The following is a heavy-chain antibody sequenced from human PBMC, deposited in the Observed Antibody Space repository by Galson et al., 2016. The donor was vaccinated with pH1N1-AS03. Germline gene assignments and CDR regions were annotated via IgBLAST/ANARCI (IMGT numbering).Heavy chain of an antibody. CDR2: IRGDDGST. V-gene: IGHV3-23*01. CDR3: ATARGSTYGFFDY. J-gene: IGHJ4*02. CDR1: GFTFNSYA. Sequence: SLRLSCAASGFTFNSYAMYWVRRAPGKGLEWVSSIRGDDGSTYYADSVKGRFTISRDNSKNTLYLQMNSLRAEGTAVYYCATARGSTYGFFDYWGQGTLATVSS. D-gene: IGHD5-18*01.